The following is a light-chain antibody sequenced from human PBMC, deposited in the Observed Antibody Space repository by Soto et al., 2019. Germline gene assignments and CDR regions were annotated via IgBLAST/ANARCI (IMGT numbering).Light chain of an antibody. V-gene: IGLV2-14*01. J-gene: IGLJ2*01. CDR1: SSDVGGYNY. CDR2: DVS. CDR3: SSYTSSSTVV. Sequence: QSALTQPASVSGSPGQSITISCTGTSSDVGGYNYVSCYQQHPGKAPKLMIYDVSNRPSGVSNRFSGSKSVNTASLTISGLQAEDEADYYCSSYTSSSTVVFGGGTKVTVL.